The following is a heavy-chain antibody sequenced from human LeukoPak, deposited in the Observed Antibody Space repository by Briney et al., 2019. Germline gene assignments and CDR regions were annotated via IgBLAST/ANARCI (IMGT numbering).Heavy chain of an antibody. J-gene: IGHJ6*02. CDR1: GFTFSNYA. CDR2: ISSSSNSI. D-gene: IGHD3-16*02. V-gene: IGHV3-48*02. Sequence: GGSLRLSCAASGFTFSNYAMNWVRQAPGKGLEWVSYISSSSNSIHYADSVRGRFAVSRDNAKNSLYLQMNSLGHEDSAVYYCARRPYQDVSCRLSDVWGQGTTVTVSS. CDR3: ARRPYQDVSCRLSDV.